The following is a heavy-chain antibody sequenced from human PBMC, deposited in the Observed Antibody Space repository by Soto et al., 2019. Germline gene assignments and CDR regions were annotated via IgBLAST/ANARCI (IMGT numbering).Heavy chain of an antibody. CDR1: GFTFSSYW. CDR3: VRDSQGDY. Sequence: EVQLVESGGGLVQPGGSLRLSCAGSGFTFSSYWMHWVRQATGKGLEWVSRIDHDGPTDYTDSVRGRLNISRDNAENTLYIQRNSLRPEDTAVYYCVRDSQGDYWGQGTLVTVSS. J-gene: IGHJ4*02. V-gene: IGHV3-74*01. CDR2: IDHDGPT.